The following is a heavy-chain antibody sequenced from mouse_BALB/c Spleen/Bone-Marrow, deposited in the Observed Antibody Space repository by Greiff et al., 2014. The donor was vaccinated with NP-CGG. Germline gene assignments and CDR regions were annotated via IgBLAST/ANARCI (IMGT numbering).Heavy chain of an antibody. CDR1: GYAFSSSW. J-gene: IGHJ3*01. V-gene: IGHV1-82*01. CDR3: ALYDYDGLSWFAY. Sequence: VQLQQSGPELVKPGASVKISCKASGYAFSSSWMNWVKQRPGQGLEWIGRIYPGDGNTNYNGKFKGKATLTADKSSTTAYMQLNSLTSVDSAVYFCALYDYDGLSWFAYWGQGTLVTVSA. CDR2: IYPGDGNT. D-gene: IGHD2-4*01.